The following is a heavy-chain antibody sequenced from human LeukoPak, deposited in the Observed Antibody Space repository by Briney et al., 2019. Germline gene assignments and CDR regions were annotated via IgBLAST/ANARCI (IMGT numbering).Heavy chain of an antibody. CDR2: IYYSGST. J-gene: IGHJ4*02. CDR3: ARGYGYYDY. D-gene: IGHD5-18*01. V-gene: IGHV4-59*12. Sequence: PSETLSLTCTVSGGSISSYYWSWIRQPPGKGLEWIGYIYYSGSTNYNPPLKSRVTISVDTSKNQFSLKLSSVTAADTAAYYCARGYGYYDYWGQGTLVTVSS. CDR1: GGSISSYY.